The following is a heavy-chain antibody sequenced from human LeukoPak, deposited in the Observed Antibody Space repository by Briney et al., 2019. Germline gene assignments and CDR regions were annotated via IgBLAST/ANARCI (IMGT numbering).Heavy chain of an antibody. J-gene: IGHJ5*02. D-gene: IGHD1-26*01. CDR3: AKDRYSGRSPNWFDP. Sequence: GGSLSLSCAASGFTFSSYAMSWVRPAPGKGLEWVSAISGSGGSTYYADSVKGRFTISRDNSKNTLYLQMNSLRAEDTAVYYCAKDRYSGRSPNWFDPWGQGTLVTVSS. CDR1: GFTFSSYA. CDR2: ISGSGGST. V-gene: IGHV3-23*01.